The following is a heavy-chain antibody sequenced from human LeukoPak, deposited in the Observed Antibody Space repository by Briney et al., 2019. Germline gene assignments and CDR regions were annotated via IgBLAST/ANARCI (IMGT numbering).Heavy chain of an antibody. V-gene: IGHV3-23*01. J-gene: IGHJ4*02. CDR3: AKAPTYYYGSGSYPPFDY. CDR1: GFTFSSYG. CDR2: ISGSGGST. Sequence: GGSLRLSCAASGFTFSSYGMSWVRQAPGKGLEWVSAISGSGGSTYYADSVKGRFTISRDNSKNTLYLQMNSLRAEDTAVYYCAKAPTYYYGSGSYPPFDYWGQGTLVTVSS. D-gene: IGHD3-10*01.